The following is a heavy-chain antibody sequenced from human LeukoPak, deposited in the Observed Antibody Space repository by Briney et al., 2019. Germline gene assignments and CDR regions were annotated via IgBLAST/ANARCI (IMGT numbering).Heavy chain of an antibody. J-gene: IGHJ4*02. CDR1: GFTFSSYW. V-gene: IGHV3-74*01. Sequence: GGSLRLSCAASGFTFSSYWMHWVRQAPGRGLVWVSRINSDGSSTSYADSVKGRFTISRDNAKNTLYLQMNSLRAEDTAVYYCARGGAYCSSTSCYTEGFGFDYWGQGTLVTVSS. CDR2: INSDGSST. CDR3: ARGGAYCSSTSCYTEGFGFDY. D-gene: IGHD2-2*02.